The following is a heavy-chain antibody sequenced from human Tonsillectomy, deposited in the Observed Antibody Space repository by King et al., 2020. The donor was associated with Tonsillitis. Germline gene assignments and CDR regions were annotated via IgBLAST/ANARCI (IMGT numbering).Heavy chain of an antibody. CDR2: INPSGGST. Sequence: QLVQSGAEVKKPGASVKVSCKASGYTFTSYYMHWVRQAPGQGLEWMGIINPSGGSTSHAQKFQGRVTMTRDTSTSTVYMELSSLRSEDTDVYYCAIDVRLTELGILGYWGQGTLVTVSS. V-gene: IGHV1-46*01. CDR3: AIDVRLTELGILGY. CDR1: GYTFTSYY. J-gene: IGHJ4*02. D-gene: IGHD7-27*01.